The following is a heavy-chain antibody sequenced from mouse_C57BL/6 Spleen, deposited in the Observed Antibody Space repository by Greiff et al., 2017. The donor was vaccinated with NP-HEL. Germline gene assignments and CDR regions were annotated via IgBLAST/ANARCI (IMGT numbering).Heavy chain of an antibody. Sequence: EVQLQQSGPVLVKSGASVKMSCKASGYTFTDYYMNWVKQSHGKSLEWIGVIHPYNGGTSYNQKFKGKATLTVDKSSSTAYMELNSLTSEDSAVYYCATAQATLVAYWGQGTLVTVSA. CDR2: IHPYNGGT. CDR3: ATAQATLVAY. CDR1: GYTFTDYY. D-gene: IGHD3-2*02. V-gene: IGHV1-19*01. J-gene: IGHJ3*01.